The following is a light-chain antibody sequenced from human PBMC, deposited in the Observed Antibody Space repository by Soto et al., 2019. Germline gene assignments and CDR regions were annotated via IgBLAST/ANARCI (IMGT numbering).Light chain of an antibody. CDR3: SSYAGSKVV. J-gene: IGLJ2*01. V-gene: IGLV2-8*01. Sequence: QSVLTQPPSASGSPGQSVTISCTGTSSDVGGYNYVSWYQQHPGKAPTLMIYEVSKRPSGVPDRFSGSKSGNTASLTVSGLQAEDAADYYCSSYAGSKVVFGGGTKLTVL. CDR1: SSDVGGYNY. CDR2: EVS.